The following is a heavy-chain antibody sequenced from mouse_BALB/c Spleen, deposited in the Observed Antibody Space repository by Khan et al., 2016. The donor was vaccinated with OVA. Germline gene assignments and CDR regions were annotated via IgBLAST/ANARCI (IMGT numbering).Heavy chain of an antibody. CDR1: GFSLTNYS. CDR2: IWSAGST. J-gene: IGHJ3*01. CDR3: ARRGYDYGRGALFAY. D-gene: IGHD2-4*01. V-gene: IGHV2-2*02. Sequence: QVQLQQSGPGLVQPSQSLSITCTVSGFSLTNYSLHWVRQSPGKGLEWLGVIWSAGSTDYNAAFISRLTIRKDNSRSQVFFKMNSLQPNDTAIYXCARRGYDYGRGALFAYWGQGTLVTVSA.